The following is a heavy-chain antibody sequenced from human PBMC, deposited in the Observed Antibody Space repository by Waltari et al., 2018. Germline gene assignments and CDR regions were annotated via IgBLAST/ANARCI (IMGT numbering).Heavy chain of an antibody. V-gene: IGHV3-7*01. CDR2: INPDRSSI. CDR3: AGDRESR. CDR1: TFRYYW. J-gene: IGHJ6*02. Sequence: EVQLVESGGDLVQPGGSLSLSCAAFTFRYYWMRWVRQAPGKGLEWVAIINPDRSSIYYLDSVKGRFTISRDNAKKSLYLQMNSLRVEDTAVYYCAGDRESRWGQGTTVTVSS.